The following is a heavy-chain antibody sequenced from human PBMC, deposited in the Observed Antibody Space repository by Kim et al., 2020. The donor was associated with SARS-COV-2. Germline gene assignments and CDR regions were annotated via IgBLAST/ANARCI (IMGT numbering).Heavy chain of an antibody. J-gene: IGHJ4*02. Sequence: SETSLTCTVSGGSISSYYWSWIRQPPGKGLEWIGYIYYSGSTNYNPSLKSRVTISVDTSKNQFSLKLSSVTAADTAVYYCARRGYYDSSGYYYFDYWGQGTLVTVSS. CDR3: ARRGYYDSSGYYYFDY. CDR1: GGSISSYY. CDR2: IYYSGST. D-gene: IGHD3-22*01. V-gene: IGHV4-59*08.